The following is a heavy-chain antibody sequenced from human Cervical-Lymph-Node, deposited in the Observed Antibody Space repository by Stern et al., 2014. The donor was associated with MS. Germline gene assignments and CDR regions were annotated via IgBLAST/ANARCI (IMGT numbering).Heavy chain of an antibody. CDR1: GFTFSSYG. CDR2: ISYDGNHK. V-gene: IGHV3-30*03. J-gene: IGHJ4*02. CDR3: ARDYEDTSMLFDH. D-gene: IGHD2-8*01. Sequence: VQLVESGGDVVQTGRSLRLSCAASGFTFSSYGMNWVCQAPGQELEWVTVISYDGNHKYYAASVKGRFTISRDNSKNTLHLQMNSVTPDDTAIYYCARDYEDTSMLFDHWGQGTLVTVSS.